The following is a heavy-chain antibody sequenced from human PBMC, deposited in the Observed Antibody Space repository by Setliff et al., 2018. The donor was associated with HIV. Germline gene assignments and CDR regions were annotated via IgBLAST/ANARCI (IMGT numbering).Heavy chain of an antibody. J-gene: IGHJ5*01. Sequence: PSETRSLTCTVSGGSIRSHYWNWIRQSPGKGLEWIGYIHYRGSTNYNPSLKSRVIISVDMSKNQFSLKLTSVTAADTAVYYCARDFEASYCGGDCYSGWFDSWGQGILVTVSS. CDR2: IHYRGST. V-gene: IGHV4-59*11. CDR1: GGSIRSHY. D-gene: IGHD2-21*01. CDR3: ARDFEASYCGGDCYSGWFDS.